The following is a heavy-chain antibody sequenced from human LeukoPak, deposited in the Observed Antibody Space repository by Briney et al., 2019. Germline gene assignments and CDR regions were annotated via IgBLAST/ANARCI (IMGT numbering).Heavy chain of an antibody. CDR2: ISWNSGSI. D-gene: IGHD1-20*01. V-gene: IGHV3-9*01. CDR1: GFIFNNYA. CDR3: AKGLTGTFLDY. Sequence: SLRLSCAGSGFIFNNYAMHWVRQPPGKGLEWVSGISWNSGSIGYADSVKGRFTISRDNAKNSLYLQMNSLRAEDTALYYCAKGLTGTFLDYWGQGTLVTVSS. J-gene: IGHJ4*02.